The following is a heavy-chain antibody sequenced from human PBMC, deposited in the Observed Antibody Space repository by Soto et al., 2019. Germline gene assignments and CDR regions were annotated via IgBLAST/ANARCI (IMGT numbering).Heavy chain of an antibody. V-gene: IGHV3-30*18. CDR1: GFTFSSYG. Sequence: QPGGSLRLSCAASGFTFSSYGMHWVRQAPGKGLEWVAVISYDGSNKYYADSVKGRFTISRDNSKNTLYLQMNSLRAEDTAVYYCAKEFGDTAFDIWGQGTMVTVSS. J-gene: IGHJ3*02. D-gene: IGHD2-21*02. CDR2: ISYDGSNK. CDR3: AKEFGDTAFDI.